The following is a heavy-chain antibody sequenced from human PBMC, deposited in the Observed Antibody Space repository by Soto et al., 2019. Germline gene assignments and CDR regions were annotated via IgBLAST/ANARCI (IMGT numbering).Heavy chain of an antibody. Sequence: QVQLQESGPGLVKPSETLSLTCTVSGGSISSYYWSWIRQPPEKGLEWVGYSYYSGSTDYNPSLKRRVTIAVDTSTNKFSLKLRSVTAADTAVYYCARGGGIRYFDYWGQGTLVTVSS. CDR1: GGSISSYY. CDR2: SYYSGST. D-gene: IGHD1-20*01. CDR3: ARGGGIRYFDY. J-gene: IGHJ4*02. V-gene: IGHV4-59*01.